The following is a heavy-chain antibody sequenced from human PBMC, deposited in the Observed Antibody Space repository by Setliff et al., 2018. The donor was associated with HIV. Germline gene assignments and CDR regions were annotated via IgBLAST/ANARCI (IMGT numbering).Heavy chain of an antibody. D-gene: IGHD2-15*01. CDR2: SIPVFGTV. V-gene: IGHV1-69*13. J-gene: IGHJ4*02. CDR3: ARDSHCSGPSCYSGGQFFDY. CDR1: GGTFSGYA. Sequence: SVKVSCKAPGGTFSGYAFSWVRQAPGQGFEWMGGSIPVFGTVNYAQKFLGRATVTADESTNTSYMELTSLRSEDTAVYFCARDSHCSGPSCYSGGQFFDYWGQGTLVTVSS.